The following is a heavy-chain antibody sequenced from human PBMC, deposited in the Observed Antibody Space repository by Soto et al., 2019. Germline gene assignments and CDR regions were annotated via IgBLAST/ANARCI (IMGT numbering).Heavy chain of an antibody. CDR2: IYYSGST. D-gene: IGHD3-10*01. Sequence: QVQLQESGPGLVKPSQTLSLTCTVSGGSISSGDYYWSWIRQPPGKGLEWIGYIYYSGSTYYNPSIKSGVTISVDTSKNQFSLKLSSVTAADTAVYYCARVRMVTMVRRHFDYWGQGTLVTVSS. J-gene: IGHJ4*02. V-gene: IGHV4-30-4*01. CDR1: GGSISSGDYY. CDR3: ARVRMVTMVRRHFDY.